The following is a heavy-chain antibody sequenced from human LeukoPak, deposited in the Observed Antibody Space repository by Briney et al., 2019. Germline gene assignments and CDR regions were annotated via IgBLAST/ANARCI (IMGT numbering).Heavy chain of an antibody. CDR2: TYHRSKWFN. Sequence: SQTLSLTCAISGDSVSNNSAAWNWIRQSPSRGLEWLGRTYHRSKWFNEYAQSVKSRITINPDTSKNQFSLQLNSVTPEDAAMYYCTRAGGPGGYDYSYWGQGTLVTVSS. D-gene: IGHD5-12*01. CDR1: GDSVSNNSAA. CDR3: TRAGGPGGYDYSY. J-gene: IGHJ4*02. V-gene: IGHV6-1*01.